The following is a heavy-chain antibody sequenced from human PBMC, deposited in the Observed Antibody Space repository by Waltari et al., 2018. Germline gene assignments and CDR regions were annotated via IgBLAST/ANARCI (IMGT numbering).Heavy chain of an antibody. J-gene: IGHJ4*02. CDR2: IYHGDSDT. CDR1: GYSFTSYW. CDR3: ARLGYDILTGPSAFDY. D-gene: IGHD3-9*01. V-gene: IGHV5-51*03. Sequence: EVQLVQSGAEVKKPGESLKISCKGSGYSFTSYWIGWVRQMPGKGLEWMGIIYHGDSDTRYSPSFQGQVTISADKSISTAYLQWSSLKASDTAMYYCARLGYDILTGPSAFDYWGQGTLVTVSS.